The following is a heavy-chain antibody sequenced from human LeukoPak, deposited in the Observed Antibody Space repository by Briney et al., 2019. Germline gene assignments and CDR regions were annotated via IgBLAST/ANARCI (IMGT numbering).Heavy chain of an antibody. D-gene: IGHD1-26*01. J-gene: IGHJ4*02. CDR3: AKGGKWDVTPFDY. Sequence: GGSLRLSCAASGFTFSSYAMSWVRQAPGEGLEWVSAISGSGGSTYYADSVKGRFTISRDNSKNTLYLQVNSLRAEDTAVYYCAKGGKWDVTPFDYWGQGTLVTVSS. CDR2: ISGSGGST. V-gene: IGHV3-23*01. CDR1: GFTFSSYA.